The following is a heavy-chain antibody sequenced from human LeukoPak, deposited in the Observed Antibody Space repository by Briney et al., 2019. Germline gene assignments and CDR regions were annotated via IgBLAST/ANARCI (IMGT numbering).Heavy chain of an antibody. CDR1: GYSISSGYY. V-gene: IGHV4-38-2*02. CDR2: IYHSGST. D-gene: IGHD5-18*01. Sequence: PSETLSLTCTVSGYSISSGYYWGWIRQPPGKGLEWIGIIYHSGSTYYNPSLKSRVTISVDTPKNQFSLKLSSVTAADTAVYYCARGLRGYSYGYVYYFDYWGQGTLVTVSS. J-gene: IGHJ4*02. CDR3: ARGLRGYSYGYVYYFDY.